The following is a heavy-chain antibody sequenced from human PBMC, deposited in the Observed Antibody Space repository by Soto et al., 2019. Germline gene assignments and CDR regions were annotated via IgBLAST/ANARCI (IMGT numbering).Heavy chain of an antibody. CDR3: ARGGGAGRGAAIDI. CDR1: GFTFRNQW. CDR2: INGDGTRA. Sequence: EVQLEESGGGSVQLGESLRVSCVASGFTFRNQWMHWVRQVPGKGLVWVCRINGDGTRASYADFVKGRFTISRDNAQNLLFLQVNSLRVDDPVVSLCARGGGAGRGAAIDIWGPGTTVAVSS. J-gene: IGHJ3*02. V-gene: IGHV3-74*01. D-gene: IGHD3-10*01.